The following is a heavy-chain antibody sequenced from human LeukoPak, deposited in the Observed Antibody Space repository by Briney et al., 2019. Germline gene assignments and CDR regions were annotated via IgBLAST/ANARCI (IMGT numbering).Heavy chain of an antibody. V-gene: IGHV3-48*03. J-gene: IGHJ4*02. CDR3: ASADSSGYYMADY. CDR1: GFTFSSYE. CDR2: ISSSGSTI. D-gene: IGHD3-22*01. Sequence: GGSLRLSCAASGFTFSSYEMNWVRQAPGKGLEWVSYISSSGSTIYSADSVKGRFTISRDNAKNLLYLQMNSLRAEDTAVYYCASADSSGYYMADYWGQGTLVTVSS.